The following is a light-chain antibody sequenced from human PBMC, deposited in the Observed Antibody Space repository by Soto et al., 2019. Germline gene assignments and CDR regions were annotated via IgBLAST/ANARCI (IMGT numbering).Light chain of an antibody. J-gene: IGLJ3*02. Sequence: QSVLTQPASVSGSPGQSITISCTGTSSDVGGYNYVSWYQQHPGKAPKLMIYDVSNRPSGVSNRFSGSKSGNTASLTISGLQAEDEADYYCSSYTSSSTLRVFGGGTKLTGL. V-gene: IGLV2-14*01. CDR3: SSYTSSSTLRV. CDR1: SSDVGGYNY. CDR2: DVS.